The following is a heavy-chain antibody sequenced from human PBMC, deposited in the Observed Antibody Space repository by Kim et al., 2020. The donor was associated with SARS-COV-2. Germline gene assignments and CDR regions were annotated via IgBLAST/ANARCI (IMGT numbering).Heavy chain of an antibody. CDR3: ASRSIVGANYFDY. D-gene: IGHD1-26*01. V-gene: IGHV1-46*01. J-gene: IGHJ4*02. CDR1: GYTFTTYY. Sequence: ASVKVSCKASGYTFTTYYMHWVRQAPGQGLEWMGIINPSGGSTTYAQKFQGRVTMTRDTSTSTVYMELSSLRSEDTAVYYCASRSIVGANYFDYWGQGTLVTVSS. CDR2: INPSGGST.